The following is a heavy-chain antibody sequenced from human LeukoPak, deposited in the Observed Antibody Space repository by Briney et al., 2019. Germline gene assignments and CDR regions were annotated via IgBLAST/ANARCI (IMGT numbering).Heavy chain of an antibody. Sequence: PSEALSLTCTVSGGSISSGDYYWSWIRQPPGKGLEWIGYIYYSGSTYYNPSLKSRVTISVDTSKNQFSLKLSSVTAADTAVYYCARVHCSGGSCYPAVGYYFDYWGQGTLVTVSS. CDR1: GGSISSGDYY. V-gene: IGHV4-30-4*01. CDR3: ARVHCSGGSCYPAVGYYFDY. J-gene: IGHJ4*02. CDR2: IYYSGST. D-gene: IGHD2-15*01.